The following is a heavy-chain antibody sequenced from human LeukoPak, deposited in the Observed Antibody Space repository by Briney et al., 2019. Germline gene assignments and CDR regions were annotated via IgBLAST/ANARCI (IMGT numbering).Heavy chain of an antibody. CDR2: ISSSSSYI. Sequence: LGGSLRLSCAASGFTFSGYSMNWVRQAPGKGLEWVSSISSSSSYIYYADSVKGRFTISRDNAKNSLYLQMNSLRAEDTAVYYCARDPYDYGDSYYDYWGQGTLVTVSS. D-gene: IGHD4-17*01. V-gene: IGHV3-21*01. CDR1: GFTFSGYS. CDR3: ARDPYDYGDSYYDY. J-gene: IGHJ4*02.